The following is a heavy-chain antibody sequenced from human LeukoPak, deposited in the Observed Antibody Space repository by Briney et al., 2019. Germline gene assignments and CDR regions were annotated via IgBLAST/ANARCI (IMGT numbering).Heavy chain of an antibody. CDR1: GHTFTINY. CDR2: IYPRDGST. V-gene: IGHV1-46*01. J-gene: IGHJ4*02. CDR3: ARDQEGFDY. Sequence: ASVKVSCKASGHTFTINYIHWVRQAPGQGLEWMGMIYPRDGSTSYAQKFQGRVTVTRDTSTSTVHMELSGLRSEDTAVYYCARDQEGFDYWGQGTLVTVSS.